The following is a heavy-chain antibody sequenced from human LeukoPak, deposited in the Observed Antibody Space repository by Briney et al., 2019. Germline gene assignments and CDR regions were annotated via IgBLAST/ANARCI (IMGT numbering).Heavy chain of an antibody. CDR1: GFSFSSYE. CDR3: ARQWLING. V-gene: IGHV3-48*03. CDR2: ISSSGSTI. D-gene: IGHD6-19*01. Sequence: GGSLRLSCAASGFSFSSYEMNWVRQAPGKGLEWISYISSSGSTIYYADSVKGRFTISRDNSKNTLYLQMNSLRAEDTAVYYCARQWLINGWGQGILVTVSS. J-gene: IGHJ4*02.